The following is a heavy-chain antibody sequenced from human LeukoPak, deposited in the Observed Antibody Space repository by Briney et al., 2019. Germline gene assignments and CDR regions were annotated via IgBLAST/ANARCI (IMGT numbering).Heavy chain of an antibody. Sequence: ASVKVSCKASGYTFTGYYMHWVRQAPGQGLEWMGWINPNSGGTNYAQKFQGRVTMTRDTSISTAYMELSRLRSDDTAVYYCARDTSSLGYCSGGSCYAGDYWGQGTLVTVSS. CDR3: ARDTSSLGYCSGGSCYAGDY. CDR1: GYTFTGYY. V-gene: IGHV1-2*02. J-gene: IGHJ4*02. CDR2: INPNSGGT. D-gene: IGHD2-15*01.